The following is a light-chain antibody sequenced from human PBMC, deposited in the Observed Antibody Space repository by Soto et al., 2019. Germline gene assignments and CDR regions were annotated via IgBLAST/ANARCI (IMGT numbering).Light chain of an antibody. CDR1: SSDVGSYNL. J-gene: IGLJ2*01. CDR2: EGS. CDR3: CSYAGSSIHVV. Sequence: QSALTQPAFVSGSPGQSITISCTGTSSDVGSYNLVSWYQQHPGKAPKLMIYEGSKRPSGVSNRFSGSKSGNTASLTISGLQAEDEAEYYCCSYAGSSIHVVFGGGTKLTV. V-gene: IGLV2-23*01.